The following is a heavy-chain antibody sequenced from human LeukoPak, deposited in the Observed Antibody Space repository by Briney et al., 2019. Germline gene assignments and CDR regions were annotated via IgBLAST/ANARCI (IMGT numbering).Heavy chain of an antibody. CDR2: ISGSSSYI. J-gene: IGHJ4*02. V-gene: IGHV3-21*01. Sequence: GGSLRLSCAASGFTFTTYSMSWVRQAPGKGLEWVSSISGSSSYIYYADSVKGRFTISRDNAKNSLFLQMNSLGAEDTAVYYCASPKNYYDSSGYFLGSPPDYWGQGTLVTVSS. CDR1: GFTFTTYS. D-gene: IGHD3-22*01. CDR3: ASPKNYYDSSGYFLGSPPDY.